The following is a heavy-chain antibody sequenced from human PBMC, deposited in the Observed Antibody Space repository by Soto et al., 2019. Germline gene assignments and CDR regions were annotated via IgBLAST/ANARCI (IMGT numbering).Heavy chain of an antibody. CDR3: AGIGWTPDAADWEFVH. CDR1: GFTFSFYA. D-gene: IGHD1-26*01. J-gene: IGHJ4*02. V-gene: IGHV3-23*01. CDR2: FRGSDYTT. Sequence: EVQLMESGGGLVQPGGSLRLSCATSGFTFSFYAMSWVRQAPGEGLEWVSAFRGSDYTTYYADSVKGRFTISRDTSTNKHYLQITSQRADETAIYYCAGIGWTPDAADWEFVHWRQGTVVNVSS.